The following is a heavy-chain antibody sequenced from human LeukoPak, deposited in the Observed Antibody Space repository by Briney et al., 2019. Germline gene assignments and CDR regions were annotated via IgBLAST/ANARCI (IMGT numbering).Heavy chain of an antibody. J-gene: IGHJ4*02. D-gene: IGHD1-7*01. Sequence: SETLSLTCAVYGGSFSGYYWSWIRQPPGKGLEWIGEINHSGSTNYNPSLKSRVTISVDTSKNQFSLKLSSVTAADTAIYFCTGELAGTIVHYWGQGTLVTISS. CDR3: TGELAGTIVHY. V-gene: IGHV4-34*01. CDR1: GGSFSGYY. CDR2: INHSGST.